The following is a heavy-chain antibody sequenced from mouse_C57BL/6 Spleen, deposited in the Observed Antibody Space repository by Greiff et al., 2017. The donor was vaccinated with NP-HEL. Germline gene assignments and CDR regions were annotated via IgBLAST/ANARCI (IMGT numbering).Heavy chain of an antibody. CDR2: INPNYGTT. V-gene: IGHV1-39*01. CDR1: GYSFTDYN. J-gene: IGHJ4*01. D-gene: IGHD1-1*01. Sequence: VQLKESGPELVKPGASVKISCKASGYSFTDYNMNWVKQSNGQSLEWIGVINPNYGTTSYNQKFKGKATLTVDQSSSTAYMQLNSLTSEDSAVYYCAGSDYYGSPYALDYWGQGTTVTVSS. CDR3: AGSDYYGSPYALDY.